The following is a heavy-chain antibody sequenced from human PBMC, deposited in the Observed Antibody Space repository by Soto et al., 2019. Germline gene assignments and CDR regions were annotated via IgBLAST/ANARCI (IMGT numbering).Heavy chain of an antibody. CDR3: ARACMTSWYFDL. CDR1: GFTFSSYS. Sequence: VGSLRLSCAASGFTFSSYSMNWVRQAPGKGLEWVSDISSSATTTSYANPVKGRFTISRDDAKNSLYLQMNSLRAEDTALYYCARACMTSWYFDLWGRGTLVTVSS. CDR2: ISSSATTT. D-gene: IGHD2-8*01. V-gene: IGHV3-48*01. J-gene: IGHJ2*01.